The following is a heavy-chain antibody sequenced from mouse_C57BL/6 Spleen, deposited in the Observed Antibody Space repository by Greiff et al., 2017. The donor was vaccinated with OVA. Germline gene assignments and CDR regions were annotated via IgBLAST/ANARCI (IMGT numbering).Heavy chain of an antibody. J-gene: IGHJ2*01. CDR3: ARMYDYDAGHFDY. Sequence: VQLQQPGPELVKPGASVKLSCKASGYTFTSYDINWVKQRPGQGLEWIGWIYPRDGSTKYNEKFKGKATLTVDTSSSTAYMELHSLTSEDSAVYFCARMYDYDAGHFDYWGQGTTLTVSS. CDR2: IYPRDGST. V-gene: IGHV1-85*01. CDR1: GYTFTSYD. D-gene: IGHD2-4*01.